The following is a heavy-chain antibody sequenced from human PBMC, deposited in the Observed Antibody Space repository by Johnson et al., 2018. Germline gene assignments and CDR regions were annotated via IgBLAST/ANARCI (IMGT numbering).Heavy chain of an antibody. CDR3: ARKGPIHAFDI. V-gene: IGHV3-33*01. J-gene: IGHJ3*02. Sequence: VQLVETGGGVVQPGTSXRLSCAASGFSFSSYSMDWVRQAPGKGLEWGAVIGYDGSNKYLLDSVKGRFSISRDNSRKTRYLELNSLGVQDTAVYYCARKGPIHAFDIWGQGTMVTVSS. CDR1: GFSFSSYS. CDR2: IGYDGSNK. D-gene: IGHD2-21*01.